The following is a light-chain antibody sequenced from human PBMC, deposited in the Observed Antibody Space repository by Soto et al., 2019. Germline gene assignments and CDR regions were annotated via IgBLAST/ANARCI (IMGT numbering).Light chain of an antibody. Sequence: DIQMTQSPSSLSASVGDRVTITCRASQTISSYLNWYRQKPGKAPNLLIYAASSLQSGVPSRFSGSGSGTDFTLTISGLQPEDFAIYYCQQSYSTPLTFGGGTKVEIK. CDR1: QTISSY. CDR3: QQSYSTPLT. J-gene: IGKJ4*01. CDR2: AAS. V-gene: IGKV1-39*01.